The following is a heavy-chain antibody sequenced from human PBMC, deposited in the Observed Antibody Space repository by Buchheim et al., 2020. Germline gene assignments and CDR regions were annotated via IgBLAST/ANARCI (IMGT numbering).Heavy chain of an antibody. CDR2: MNPNSGNT. CDR1: GYTFTSYD. Sequence: QVQLVQSGAEVKKPGASVKVSCKASGYTFTSYDINWVRQATGQGLEWMGWMNPNSGNTGYAQKFQGRVTMNRNTSISTAYMELSSLRSEDTAVYYCARARRIVVVVAATPYYYYYMDVWGKGTT. CDR3: ARARRIVVVVAATPYYYYYMDV. V-gene: IGHV1-8*01. D-gene: IGHD2-15*01. J-gene: IGHJ6*03.